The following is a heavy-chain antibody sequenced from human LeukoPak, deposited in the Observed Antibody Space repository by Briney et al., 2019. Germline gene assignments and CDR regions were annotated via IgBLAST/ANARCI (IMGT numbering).Heavy chain of an antibody. V-gene: IGHV4-4*07. J-gene: IGHJ5*02. CDR3: ARDFYGSGPSSLHNWFDP. CDR1: DGSISNYY. D-gene: IGHD3-10*01. Sequence: SETLSLTCTVSDGSISNYYWSWIRQPAGKGLEWIGRIYTSGSTNYNPSLKSRVTMSVDTSKNQFSLKLSSVTAADTAVYYCARDFYGSGPSSLHNWFDPWGQGTLVTVSS. CDR2: IYTSGST.